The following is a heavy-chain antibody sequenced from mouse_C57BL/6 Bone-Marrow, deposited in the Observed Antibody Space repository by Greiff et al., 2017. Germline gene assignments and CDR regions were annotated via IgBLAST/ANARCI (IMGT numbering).Heavy chain of an antibody. CDR1: GFTFSSYA. CDR3: TRGGDYGAFAY. V-gene: IGHV5-9-1*02. CDR2: LSSGGDYI. J-gene: IGHJ3*01. Sequence: DVKLVESGEGLVKPGGSLKLSCAASGFTFSSYAMSWVRQTPEKRLEWVEYLSSGGDYIYYADTVKGRFAISRDNARNTLYLQMSSLKSADTAMYYCTRGGDYGAFAYWGQGTLVTVSA. D-gene: IGHD2-4*01.